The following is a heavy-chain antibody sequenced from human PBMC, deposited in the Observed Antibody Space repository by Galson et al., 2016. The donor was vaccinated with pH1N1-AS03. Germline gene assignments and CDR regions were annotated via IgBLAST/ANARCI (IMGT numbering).Heavy chain of an antibody. D-gene: IGHD5-18*01. Sequence: SVKVSCKASGVTFRNFVISWVRQAPGQGLEWVGGIIAIFGTPKHAQKFQGRVTLTPDESTSTASMALSSLTSEDTAVYYCARGRGYNYGSGGAVFDIWGQGTTVTVSS. CDR2: IIAIFGTP. V-gene: IGHV1-69*13. J-gene: IGHJ3*02. CDR3: ARGRGYNYGSGGAVFDI. CDR1: GVTFRNFV.